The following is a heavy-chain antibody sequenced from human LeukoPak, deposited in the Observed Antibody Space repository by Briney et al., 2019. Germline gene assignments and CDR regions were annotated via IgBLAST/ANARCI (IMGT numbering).Heavy chain of an antibody. J-gene: IGHJ4*02. CDR2: INSDGSST. Sequence: GGSLRLSCAASGFTFSSYWMHWVRQAPGKGLVWVSRINSDGSSTSYADSVKGRFTISRDNAKNTRYLQMNSLRAEDTAVYYCARGSPAARTFDYWGQGTLVTVSS. V-gene: IGHV3-74*01. CDR3: ARGSPAARTFDY. D-gene: IGHD2-2*01. CDR1: GFTFSSYW.